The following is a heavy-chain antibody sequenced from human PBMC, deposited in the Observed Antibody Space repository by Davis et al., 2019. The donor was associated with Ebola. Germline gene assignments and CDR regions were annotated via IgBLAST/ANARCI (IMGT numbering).Heavy chain of an antibody. J-gene: IGHJ5*02. CDR2: IYHSGST. V-gene: IGHV4-59*12. CDR1: GGSISSYY. Sequence: SETLSLTCTVSGGSISSYYWSWIRQPPGKGLEWIGYIYHSGSTYYNPSLKSRVTISVDRSKNQFSLKLSSVTAADTAVYYCARGYSSSGGWFDPWGQGTLVTVSS. CDR3: ARGYSSSGGWFDP. D-gene: IGHD6-6*01.